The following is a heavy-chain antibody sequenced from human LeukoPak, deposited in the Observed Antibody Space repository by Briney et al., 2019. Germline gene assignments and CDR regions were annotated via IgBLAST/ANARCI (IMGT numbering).Heavy chain of an antibody. CDR3: ARGYYGSGSSAGHAFDI. D-gene: IGHD3-10*01. V-gene: IGHV4-39*01. Sequence: SETLSLTCTVSGGSISSSSYYWGWIRQPPGKGLEWIGSIYYSGSTYYNPSLKSRVTISVDTSKNQFSLKLSSVTAADTAVYYCARGYYGSGSSAGHAFDIWGQGTMVTVSS. CDR2: IYYSGST. J-gene: IGHJ3*02. CDR1: GGSISSSSYY.